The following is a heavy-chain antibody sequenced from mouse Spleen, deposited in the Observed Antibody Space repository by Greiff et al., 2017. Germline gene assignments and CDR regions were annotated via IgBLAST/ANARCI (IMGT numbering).Heavy chain of an antibody. D-gene: IGHD1-1*01. V-gene: IGHV3-6*01. J-gene: IGHJ2*01. CDR2: ISYDGSN. Sequence: DVQLQESGPGLVKPSQSLSLTCSVTGYSITSGYYWNWIRQFPGNKLEWMGYISYDGSNNYNPSLKNRISITRDTSKNQFFLKLNSVTTEDTATYYCAMGYYGPPGYWGQGTTLTVSS. CDR3: AMGYYGPPGY. CDR1: GYSITSGYY.